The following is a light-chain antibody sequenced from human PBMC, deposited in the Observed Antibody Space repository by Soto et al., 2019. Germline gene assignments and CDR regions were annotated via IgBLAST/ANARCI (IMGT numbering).Light chain of an antibody. J-gene: IGKJ2*01. CDR1: ESLSYF. CDR3: QSYNDCPFA. V-gene: IGKV3-15*01. Sequence: EIVLTQSPATLSVSPGERVTLSCRASESLSYFLAWYQHKPGQSLRLLIYGVSTRVAGVPPRFSGGGSATDFTLAISSLQSEDCAVYYCQSYNDCPFACGQGTKLEI. CDR2: GVS.